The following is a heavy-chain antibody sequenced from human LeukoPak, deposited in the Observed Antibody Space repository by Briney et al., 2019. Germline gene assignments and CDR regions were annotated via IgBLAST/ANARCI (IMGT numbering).Heavy chain of an antibody. V-gene: IGHV3-30-3*01. CDR1: GFTFSSYA. CDR3: ARGRFLEWLSILGNGYFQH. D-gene: IGHD3-3*01. J-gene: IGHJ1*01. Sequence: GGSLRLSCASSGFTFSSYAMHWVRQAPGKGLEWVAVISYDGSNKYYADSVKGRFTISRDNSKNTLYLQMNSLRAEDTAVYYCARGRFLEWLSILGNGYFQHWGQGTLVTVSS. CDR2: ISYDGSNK.